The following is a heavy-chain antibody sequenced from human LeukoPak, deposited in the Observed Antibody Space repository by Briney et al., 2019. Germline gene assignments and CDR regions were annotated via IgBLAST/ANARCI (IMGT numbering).Heavy chain of an antibody. CDR3: ASSSWYYFDY. D-gene: IGHD6-13*01. J-gene: IGHJ4*02. Sequence: SETLSLTCTVSGGSISSSSYYWGWIRQPPVKGLEWIGYIYYSGSTYYNPSLKSRITISVDTSTSQFSLKLSSVTAADTAVYYCASSSWYYFDYWGQGTLVTVSS. CDR2: IYYSGST. V-gene: IGHV4-30-4*08. CDR1: GGSISSSSYY.